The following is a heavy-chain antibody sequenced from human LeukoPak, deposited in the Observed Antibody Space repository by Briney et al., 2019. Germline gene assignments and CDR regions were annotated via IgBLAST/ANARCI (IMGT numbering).Heavy chain of an antibody. Sequence: PSQTLSLTCTVSGGSFNSDGYYWNWTRQHPGKGLEWIGYIDSSGSTYYNPSLKTRVTISVDTSKNQFSLKLSSVAAADTAVYYCARVRTVRGVHPWGQGPLVTVSS. J-gene: IGHJ5*02. CDR3: ARVRTVRGVHP. V-gene: IGHV4-31*03. D-gene: IGHD3-10*01. CDR2: IDSSGST. CDR1: GGSFNSDGYY.